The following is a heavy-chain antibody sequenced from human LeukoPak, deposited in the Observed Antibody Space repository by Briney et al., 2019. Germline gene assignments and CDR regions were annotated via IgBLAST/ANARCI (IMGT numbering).Heavy chain of an antibody. J-gene: IGHJ4*02. V-gene: IGHV3-48*04. CDR3: ARARPHYFDAAG. D-gene: IGHD3-9*01. Sequence: GGSLRLSCASSGFTFNSYGMSWVRQAPGKGLEWVSYISSSGSTIYYADSVKGRFTISRDNAKNSLYLQMNSLRAEDSAVYYCARARPHYFDAAGGGRGTRVTVSS. CDR1: GFTFNSYG. CDR2: ISSSGSTI.